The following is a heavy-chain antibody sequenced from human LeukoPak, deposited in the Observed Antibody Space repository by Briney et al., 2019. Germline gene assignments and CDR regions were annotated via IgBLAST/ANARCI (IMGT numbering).Heavy chain of an antibody. Sequence: SETLSLTCTVSGGSISTSNYYWGWIRQPPGKGLEWIGNIFYSGSTYYSPSLKSRVTISLYTSKNQFSLKLSSVTAADTAVYYCARSMVREVILSARRANWFDPWGQGTLATVSS. CDR2: IFYSGST. CDR1: GGSISTSNYY. J-gene: IGHJ5*02. D-gene: IGHD3-10*01. V-gene: IGHV4-39*07. CDR3: ARSMVREVILSARRANWFDP.